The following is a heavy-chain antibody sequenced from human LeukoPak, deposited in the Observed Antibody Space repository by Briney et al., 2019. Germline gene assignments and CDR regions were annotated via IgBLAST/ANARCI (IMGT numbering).Heavy chain of an antibody. D-gene: IGHD3-10*01. CDR2: ISSGTSYT. Sequence: GGSLRLSCAASGFIFSSHSMNWVRQAPGKGLEWVSYISSGTSYTYYADSVKGRFTISRDNSKNTLYLQMNSLRAEDSAIYYCAKRVSYSSGSHFDYWGQGTLVTVSS. V-gene: IGHV3-21*05. J-gene: IGHJ4*02. CDR3: AKRVSYSSGSHFDY. CDR1: GFIFSSHS.